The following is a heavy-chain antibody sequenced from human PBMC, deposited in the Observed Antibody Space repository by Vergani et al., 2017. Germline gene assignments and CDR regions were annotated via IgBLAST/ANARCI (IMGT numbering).Heavy chain of an antibody. V-gene: IGHV2-5*02. CDR2: IYWDDDK. J-gene: IGHJ4*02. D-gene: IGHD5-12*01. Sequence: QITLKESGPTLVKPTQTLTLTCTFSGFSLSTSGVGVGLIRQPPGKALEWLALIYWDDDKRYSPSLKSRLTITKDTSKNQVVLTMTNMDPVETATYYCAHRQGYASFDYWGQGTLVTVSS. CDR1: GFSLSTSGVG. CDR3: AHRQGYASFDY.